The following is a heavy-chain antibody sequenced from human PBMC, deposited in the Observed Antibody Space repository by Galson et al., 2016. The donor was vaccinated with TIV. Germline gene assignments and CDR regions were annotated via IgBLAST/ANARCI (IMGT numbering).Heavy chain of an antibody. V-gene: IGHV4-39*07. Sequence: TLSLTCSVSGASISTSSNYWSWIRQPPGKGLEWIGEINHSGHTHHNPSLKSRVTISLDTSKNQFSLTLTSVTAADTALLYCARVRRGNVGVVDTTDAFDIWDQGTMVTVSS. CDR1: GASISTSSNY. J-gene: IGHJ3*02. D-gene: IGHD2-15*01. CDR2: INHSGHT. CDR3: ARVRRGNVGVVDTTDAFDI.